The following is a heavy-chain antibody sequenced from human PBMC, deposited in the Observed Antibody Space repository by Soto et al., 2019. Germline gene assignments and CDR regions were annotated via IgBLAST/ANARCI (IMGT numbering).Heavy chain of an antibody. Sequence: QVQLVESGGGLVKPGGSLRLSCAASGFTFSDYYMSWIRQAPGKGLEWVSYISSSSSYTNYADSVKGRFTISRDNAKNSLYLQMNSLRAEATAVYYCARDHYGPGWFDPWGQGTLVTVSS. CDR2: ISSSSSYT. CDR3: ARDHYGPGWFDP. J-gene: IGHJ5*02. V-gene: IGHV3-11*05. D-gene: IGHD3-10*01. CDR1: GFTFSDYY.